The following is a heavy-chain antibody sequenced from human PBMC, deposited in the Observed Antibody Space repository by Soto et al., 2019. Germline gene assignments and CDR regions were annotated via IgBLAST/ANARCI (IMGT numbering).Heavy chain of an antibody. Sequence: SETLFLTCAVSGDSISSSVWWTWVRQHPGKGLEWIGYIYYSGSTYYNPSLKSRVTISVDTSKNQFSLKLSSVTAADTAVYYCATYTAMVTNYFDYWGQGTLVTVSS. CDR3: ATYTAMVTNYFDY. CDR1: GDSISSSVW. V-gene: IGHV4-31*11. CDR2: IYYSGST. J-gene: IGHJ4*02. D-gene: IGHD5-18*01.